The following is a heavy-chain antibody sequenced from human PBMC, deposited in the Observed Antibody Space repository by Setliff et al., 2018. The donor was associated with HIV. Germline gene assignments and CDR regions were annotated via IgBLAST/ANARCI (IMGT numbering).Heavy chain of an antibody. CDR1: GYSFTTYF. V-gene: IGHV1-2*02. D-gene: IGHD3-22*01. Sequence: ASVKVSCKTSGYSFTTYFMHWVRQAPGQGLEWMGWINPKSGGTNYAQKFQGRVTMTRDTSISTAYMELSRLRSDDTAVYYCVREYYDSSGYRSNDYWGQGTLVTVSS. CDR2: INPKSGGT. J-gene: IGHJ4*02. CDR3: VREYYDSSGYRSNDY.